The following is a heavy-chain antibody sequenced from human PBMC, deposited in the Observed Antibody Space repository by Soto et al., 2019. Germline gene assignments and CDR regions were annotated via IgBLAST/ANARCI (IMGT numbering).Heavy chain of an antibody. CDR1: NASISSRKW. CDR3: ASKFVELLADAFDI. CDR2: IYHSGSS. D-gene: IGHD3-10*01. Sequence: QVHLQESGPGLVKPSGTLSLTCTVSNASISSRKWWTWVRQTPGKGLEWIGEIYHSGSSNHNTSRKSRFTMSVDKSKTQFALKMNSVTAADTGVYYCASKFVELLADAFDIWGQGTVVTVSS. J-gene: IGHJ3*02. V-gene: IGHV4-4*02.